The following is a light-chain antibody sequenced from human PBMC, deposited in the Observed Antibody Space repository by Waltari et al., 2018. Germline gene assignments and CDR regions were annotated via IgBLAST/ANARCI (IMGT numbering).Light chain of an antibody. Sequence: SSELTQDPAVSVAMGQTVRITCQGDSLRSYYASGYQQRPGQAPILVMYDKNNRPSGVPDRFSGSSSDDAASLTITGAQAEDEGSYYCHSRDGSGVGGSFGGGTKLTVL. V-gene: IGLV3-19*01. CDR2: DKN. J-gene: IGLJ2*01. CDR3: HSRDGSGVGGS. CDR1: SLRSYY.